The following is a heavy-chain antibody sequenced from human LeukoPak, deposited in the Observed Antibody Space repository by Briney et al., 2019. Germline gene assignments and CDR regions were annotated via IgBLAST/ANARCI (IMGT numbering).Heavy chain of an antibody. V-gene: IGHV3-64*01. CDR1: GFTFSSYA. D-gene: IGHD2-21*02. J-gene: IGHJ4*02. CDR3: ARVRAYCGGDCYSTPGY. Sequence: AGGSLRLSCAASGFTFSSYAMHWVRQAPGKGLEYVSAISSNGGSTYYANSVKGRFTISRDNSKNTLYLQMGSLRAEDMAVYYCARVRAYCGGDCYSTPGYWGQGTLVTVSS. CDR2: ISSNGGST.